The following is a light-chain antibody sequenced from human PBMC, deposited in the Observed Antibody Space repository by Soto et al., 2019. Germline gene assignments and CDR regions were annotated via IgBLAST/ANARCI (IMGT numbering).Light chain of an antibody. V-gene: IGKV3-11*01. CDR3: QQRSNWPPT. Sequence: EILLTQSPCTLSLSPGERATLSCRASQSVSNSLAWYQQRPGQAPRLLIYDASDRATGIPARFSGSGSGTDFTLTISSLEPGDFAVYYCQQRSNWPPTFGQGTKVDIK. CDR2: DAS. J-gene: IGKJ1*01. CDR1: QSVSNS.